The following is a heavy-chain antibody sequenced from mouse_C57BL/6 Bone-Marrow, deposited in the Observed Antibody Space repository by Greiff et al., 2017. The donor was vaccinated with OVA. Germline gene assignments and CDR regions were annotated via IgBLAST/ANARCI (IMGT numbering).Heavy chain of an antibody. CDR1: GFSLSTFGMG. J-gene: IGHJ1*03. D-gene: IGHD4-1*01. CDR3: ARIEAGTYWYFDV. CDR2: LWWDDAK. Sequence: QVTLKVSGPGILQPSQTLSLTCSFSGFSLSTFGMGVVWIRPPSGKGLEWLAHLWWDDAKYYNPALKSRLTIAKDTSKNQVVLKIANVDTADTATYYGARIEAGTYWYFDVWGTGTTVTVSS. V-gene: IGHV8-8*01.